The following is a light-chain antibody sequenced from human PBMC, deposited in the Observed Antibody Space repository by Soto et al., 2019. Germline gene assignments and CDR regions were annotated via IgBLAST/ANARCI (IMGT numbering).Light chain of an antibody. J-gene: IGLJ1*01. V-gene: IGLV2-11*01. CDR2: DVT. CDR1: SSDVGGYNY. Sequence: QSALTQPRSVSGPPGQSVTISCTGTSSDVGGYNYVSWYQQHPGKAPKLMIYDVTKRPSGVPDRFSGSKSGNTASLTISGLQAEDEADYYCCSYADSYTYVFGTGTKVTVL. CDR3: CSYADSYTYV.